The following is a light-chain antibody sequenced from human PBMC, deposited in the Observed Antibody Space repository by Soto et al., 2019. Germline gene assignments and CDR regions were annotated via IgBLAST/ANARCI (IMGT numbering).Light chain of an antibody. J-gene: IGKJ2*01. CDR2: GSS. CDR3: QQYGSSSFT. V-gene: IGKV3-20*01. CDR1: HSVASTY. Sequence: EIVLTQSPATLSLSPGEGATLSCRASHSVASTYLAWYQQKPGLAPRLIIYGSSNRASGTPDRFSGGGSGTDFTLTISGLEPEDFAVYYCQQYGSSSFTFGQGTKLEIK.